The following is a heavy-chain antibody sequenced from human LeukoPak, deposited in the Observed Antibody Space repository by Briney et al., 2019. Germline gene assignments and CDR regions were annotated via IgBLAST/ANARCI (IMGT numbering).Heavy chain of an antibody. CDR1: GYSFTSYG. J-gene: IGHJ4*02. CDR2: INTYNGNT. D-gene: IGHD3-10*01. CDR3: ARVITMVRGVILPVSGFDY. Sequence: ASVKGSCKASGYSFTSYGISWVRQAPGQGLEWMGWINTYNGNTNYAQNVQGRVTMTTDTATSTAYMELRSLRSDDTAVYFCARVITMVRGVILPVSGFDYWGQGTLVTVSS. V-gene: IGHV1-18*01.